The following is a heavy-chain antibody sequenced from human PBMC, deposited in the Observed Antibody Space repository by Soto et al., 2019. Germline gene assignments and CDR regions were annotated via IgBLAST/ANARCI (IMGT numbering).Heavy chain of an antibody. CDR1: GFTFSSYA. CDR2: ISGSGGST. CDR3: AKDLGSVDYCYYKDV. J-gene: IGHJ6*03. V-gene: IGHV3-23*01. Sequence: PGGSLRLSCAASGFTFSSYAMSWVRQAPGKGLEWVSAISGSGGSTYYADSVKGRFTISRDNSKNTLYLQMNSLRAEDTAVYYCAKDLGSVDYCYYKDVWGKGTTDIVSS. D-gene: IGHD2-15*01.